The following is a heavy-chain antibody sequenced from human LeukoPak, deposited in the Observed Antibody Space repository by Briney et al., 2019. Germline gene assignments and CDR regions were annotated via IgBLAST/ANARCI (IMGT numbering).Heavy chain of an antibody. CDR1: GGSISSGGYY. CDR2: IYYSGST. CDR3: ARYCSSASCSENNWFDP. J-gene: IGHJ5*02. Sequence: SQTLSLTCTVSGGSISSGGYYWSWIRQHPGKGLEWIGYIYYSGSTYYNPSLKSRVTISVDTSKNQFSLKLSSVTAADTAVYYCARYCSSASCSENNWFDPWGQGTLVTVSS. D-gene: IGHD2-2*01. V-gene: IGHV4-31*03.